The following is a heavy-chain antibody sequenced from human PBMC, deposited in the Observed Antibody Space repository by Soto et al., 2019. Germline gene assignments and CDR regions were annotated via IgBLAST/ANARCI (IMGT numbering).Heavy chain of an antibody. J-gene: IGHJ4*02. CDR1: GFTFSRYA. CDR3: AHRSILYDFWSGSLYFDY. CDR2: ISDSGST. V-gene: IGHV3-23*01. D-gene: IGHD3-3*01. Sequence: GGSLRLSCTASGFTFSRYAMSWVRKAPGKGLEWVSTISDSGSTYYAESVKGRLTISRDNSKHTLYLQMTNMDPVDTATYYCAHRSILYDFWSGSLYFDYWGQGTLVTVSS.